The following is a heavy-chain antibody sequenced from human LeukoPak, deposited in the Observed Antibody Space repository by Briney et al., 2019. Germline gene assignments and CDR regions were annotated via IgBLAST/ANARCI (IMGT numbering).Heavy chain of an antibody. CDR2: ISAYNGNT. V-gene: IGHV1-18*01. Sequence: ASVKVSCKASGYTFTSYGISWVRQAPGQGLEWMGWISAYNGNTNYAQKLQGRVTMTTDTSTSTAYMELRSLRSDDTAVYYCARASGYCSSTSCYPEGSRFDPWGQGTLVTVSS. D-gene: IGHD2-2*03. CDR3: ARASGYCSSTSCYPEGSRFDP. J-gene: IGHJ5*02. CDR1: GYTFTSYG.